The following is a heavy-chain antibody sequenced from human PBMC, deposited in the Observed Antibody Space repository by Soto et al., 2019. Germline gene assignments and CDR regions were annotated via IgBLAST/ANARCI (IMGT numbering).Heavy chain of an antibody. V-gene: IGHV3-53*01. CDR2: LYDVDGT. CDR1: GFTVSGKKY. CDR3: AKRSVFTMIVVVSIDY. Sequence: GGSLRLSCAASGFTVSGKKYLAWVRQAPGKGLEWVSALYDVDGTYYADSVKGRFTTSADSSKTIVYLQMNGLRPDDTAVYYCAKRSVFTMIVVVSIDYWGQGTLVTVSS. J-gene: IGHJ4*02. D-gene: IGHD3-22*01.